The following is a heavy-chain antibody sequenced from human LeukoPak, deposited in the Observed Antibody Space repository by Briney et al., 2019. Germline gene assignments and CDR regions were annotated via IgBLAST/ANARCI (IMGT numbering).Heavy chain of an antibody. CDR2: IKPDGSEK. Sequence: GGSLRLSCAASGFTFSSYWMSWVRQAPGKGLEWVANIKPDGSEKYYVDSVKGRFTISRDNAKNSLYLQMNSLRAEDTAVYYCARGGAGYSSGWGNYWGQGTLVTVSS. D-gene: IGHD6-19*01. J-gene: IGHJ4*02. CDR3: ARGGAGYSSGWGNY. CDR1: GFTFSSYW. V-gene: IGHV3-7*01.